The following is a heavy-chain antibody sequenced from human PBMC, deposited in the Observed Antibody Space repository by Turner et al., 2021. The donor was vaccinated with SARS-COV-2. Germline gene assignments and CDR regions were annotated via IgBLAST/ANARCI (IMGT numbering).Heavy chain of an antibody. D-gene: IGHD3-22*01. CDR3: ARARWDYYDSSGYYPDAFDI. CDR2: ISSSSNYI. J-gene: IGHJ3*02. V-gene: IGHV3-21*01. CDR1: GFTFSRHS. Sequence: EVQLVESGGGLVKPVGSLRLSSAASGFTFSRHSMNWARQAPGKGLEWVSSISSSSNYIYYADSVKGRFTISRDNAKNSLFLQMNSLRAEDTAVYYCARARWDYYDSSGYYPDAFDIWGQGTMVTVSS.